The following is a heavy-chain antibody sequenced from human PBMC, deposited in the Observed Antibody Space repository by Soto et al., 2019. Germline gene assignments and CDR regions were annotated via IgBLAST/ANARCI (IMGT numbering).Heavy chain of an antibody. V-gene: IGHV3-23*01. CDR1: GFTFSSYA. CDR2: ISGSGSRA. Sequence: GSLRLSCAASGFTFSSYAMSWVRQAPGKGLEWVSAISGSGSRAYYADSVKGRFTISRDNSKNTLYLQMNSLRAEDTAVYYCAKDPVIGPGIAFDIWGQGTKVTVSS. CDR3: AKDPVIGPGIAFDI. D-gene: IGHD2-21*01. J-gene: IGHJ3*02.